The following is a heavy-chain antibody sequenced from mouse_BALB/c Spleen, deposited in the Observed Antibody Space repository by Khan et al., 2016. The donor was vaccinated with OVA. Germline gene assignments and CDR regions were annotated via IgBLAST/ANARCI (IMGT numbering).Heavy chain of an antibody. CDR2: ICGDGNT. D-gene: IGHD2-13*01. V-gene: IGHV2-3*01. Sequence: QVQLKQSGRGLVAPSQSLSITCTVSGFSLTSYGVTWIRQPPGKGLEWLGAICGDGNTNYPPTLKSRLSISKDNSKSQVFLPLNSLQTDDTAMYCSAKWGDISHYAMDYWGQGTSVTVSS. J-gene: IGHJ4*01. CDR1: GFSLTSYG. CDR3: AKWGDISHYAMDY.